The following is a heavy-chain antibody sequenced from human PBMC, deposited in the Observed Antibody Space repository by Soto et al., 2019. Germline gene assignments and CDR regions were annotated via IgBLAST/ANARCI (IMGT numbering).Heavy chain of an antibody. CDR1: GFTFSSYA. CDR2: ISYDGSNK. D-gene: IGHD5-18*01. CDR3: ARASGYSYGHEIDY. Sequence: QVQLVESGGGVVQPGRSLRLSCAASGFTFSSYAMHWVRHAPGKGLEWVAVISYDGSNKYYADSVKGRFTISRDNSKNTLYLQMNSLRAEDTVVYYCARASGYSYGHEIDYWGQGTLVTVSS. J-gene: IGHJ4*02. V-gene: IGHV3-30-3*01.